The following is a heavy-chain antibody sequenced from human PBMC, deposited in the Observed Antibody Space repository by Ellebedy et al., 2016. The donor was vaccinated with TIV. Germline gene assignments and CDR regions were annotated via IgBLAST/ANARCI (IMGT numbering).Heavy chain of an antibody. J-gene: IGHJ4*02. Sequence: SETLSLXCTVSGGSISSGGYYWSWIRQHPGKGLEWIGYIYYSGSTYYNPSLKSRVTISVDTSKNQFSLKLSSVTAADTAVYYCARDRSFFAGGSSGYTHWGQGTLVTVSS. CDR1: GGSISSGGYY. CDR2: IYYSGST. V-gene: IGHV4-31*03. CDR3: ARDRSFFAGGSSGYTH. D-gene: IGHD3-22*01.